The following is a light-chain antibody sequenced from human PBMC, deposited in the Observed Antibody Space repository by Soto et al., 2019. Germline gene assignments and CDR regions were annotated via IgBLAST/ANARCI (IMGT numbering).Light chain of an antibody. J-gene: IGKJ2*01. V-gene: IGKV1-39*01. Sequence: DVQMIQYPSSLSASVGDRVTITCRTSQSIDSYLTWYQQPPGTAPKLLIYAASTLRSGVPSRLRGSGSGTDFTLTISSLQPEDFATYYCHQIYSTPFTFDQGTKLEIK. CDR2: AAS. CDR1: QSIDSY. CDR3: HQIYSTPFT.